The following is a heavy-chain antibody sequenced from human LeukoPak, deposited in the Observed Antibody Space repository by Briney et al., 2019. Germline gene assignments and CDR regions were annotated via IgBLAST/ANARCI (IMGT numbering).Heavy chain of an antibody. CDR1: GYTFTDYY. J-gene: IGHJ3*02. D-gene: IGHD5-18*01. CDR2: INPHSGGT. CDR3: ARSGYSYGADAFDI. Sequence: ASVKVSCKASGYTFTDYYMHWVRQAPGQGLEWMGWINPHSGGTDHAQKFQGRVTMTRDTSISTAYMELSRLRSDDTAVYYCARSGYSYGADAFDIWGQGTMVTVSS. V-gene: IGHV1-2*02.